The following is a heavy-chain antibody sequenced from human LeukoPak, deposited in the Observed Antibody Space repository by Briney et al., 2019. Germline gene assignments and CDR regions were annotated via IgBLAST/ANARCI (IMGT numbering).Heavy chain of an antibody. CDR3: ARGDCSSTSCPNYYGMDV. J-gene: IGHJ6*04. CDR1: GGSFSGYY. CDR2: INHSGST. Sequence: SETLSLTCAVYGGSFSGYYWSWIRQPPGKGLEWIGEINHSGSTNYNPSLKSRVTISVDTSKNQFSLKVRSVTAADTAVYYCARGDCSSTSCPNYYGMDVWGKGTTVTASS. V-gene: IGHV4-34*01. D-gene: IGHD2-2*01.